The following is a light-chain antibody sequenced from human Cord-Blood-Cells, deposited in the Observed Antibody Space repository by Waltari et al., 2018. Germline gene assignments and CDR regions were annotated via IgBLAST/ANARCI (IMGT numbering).Light chain of an antibody. J-gene: IGLJ1*01. CDR1: QLGDKY. Sequence: SYELTQPPSVAVSPGHTARNTCSAEQLGDKYACWYQQKPGQSPVLVIYQDSKRPSGIPERFSGSNSGNTATLTISGTQAMDEADYYCQAWDSSTYVFGTGTKVTVL. CDR2: QDS. V-gene: IGLV3-1*01. CDR3: QAWDSSTYV.